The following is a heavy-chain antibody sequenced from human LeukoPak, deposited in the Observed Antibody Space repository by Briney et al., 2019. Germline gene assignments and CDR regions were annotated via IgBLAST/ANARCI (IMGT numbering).Heavy chain of an antibody. CDR1: GFTVSSNY. CDR3: ARGRPYSSSWFDY. Sequence: PGGSLRLSCAASGFTVSSNYMSWVRQAPGKGLEWVSVIYSGGSTYYADSVKGRFTISRDNSKNTLYLQMNSLRAEDTAVYYCARGRPYSSSWFDYWGQGTLVTLSS. V-gene: IGHV3-66*01. D-gene: IGHD6-13*01. J-gene: IGHJ4*02. CDR2: IYSGGST.